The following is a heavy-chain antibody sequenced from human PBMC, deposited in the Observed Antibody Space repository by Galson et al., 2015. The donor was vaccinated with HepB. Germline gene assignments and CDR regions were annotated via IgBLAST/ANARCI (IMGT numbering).Heavy chain of an antibody. D-gene: IGHD6-13*01. CDR2: INAGNGNT. Sequence: SVKVSCKASGYTFTSYAMHWVRQAPGQRLEWMGWINAGNGNTKYSQKFQGRVTITRDTSASTAYMELSSLRSEDTAVYYCARFLAAADYYYYYMDVWGKGTTVTVSS. J-gene: IGHJ6*03. V-gene: IGHV1-3*01. CDR3: ARFLAAADYYYYYMDV. CDR1: GYTFTSYA.